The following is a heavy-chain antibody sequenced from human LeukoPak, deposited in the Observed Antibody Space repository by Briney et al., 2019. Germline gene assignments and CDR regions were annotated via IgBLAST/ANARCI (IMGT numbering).Heavy chain of an antibody. CDR3: ALTKNYYDSSGYYMDY. D-gene: IGHD3-22*01. J-gene: IGHJ4*02. CDR1: GGSISSYY. CDR2: IYYSGST. Sequence: SETLSLTRTVSGGSISSYYWSWIRQPPGKGLEWIGYIYYSGSTNYNPSLKSRVTISVDTSKNQFSLKLSSVTAADTAVYYCALTKNYYDSSGYYMDYWGQGTLVTVSS. V-gene: IGHV4-59*08.